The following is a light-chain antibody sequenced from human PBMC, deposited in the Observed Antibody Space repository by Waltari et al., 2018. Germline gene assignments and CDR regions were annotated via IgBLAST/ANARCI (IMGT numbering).Light chain of an antibody. CDR3: SSYTSSSTYV. CDR2: EVS. V-gene: IGLV2-14*01. Sequence: QSALTQPASVSGSPGQSITISCSGTSSAIGAYTYVSWFQQHPGKVPKLMIYEVSNRPSGISNRFSGSKSGNTASLTISRLQAEDEADYYCSSYTSSSTYVFGTGTRVTVL. CDR1: SSAIGAYTY. J-gene: IGLJ1*01.